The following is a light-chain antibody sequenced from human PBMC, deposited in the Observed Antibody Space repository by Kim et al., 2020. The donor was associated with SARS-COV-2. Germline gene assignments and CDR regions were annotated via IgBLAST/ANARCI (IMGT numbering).Light chain of an antibody. CDR1: SSTIGNNY. CDR2: DNN. V-gene: IGLV1-51*01. CDR3: GTWDSSLSAVV. Sequence: GRKVTISCSGSSSTIGNNYVSWYQQLPGTTPKILIYDNNKRPSGIPARFSGSKSGTSATLGITGLQTGDEADYYCGTWDSSLSAVVFGGGTQLTVL. J-gene: IGLJ2*01.